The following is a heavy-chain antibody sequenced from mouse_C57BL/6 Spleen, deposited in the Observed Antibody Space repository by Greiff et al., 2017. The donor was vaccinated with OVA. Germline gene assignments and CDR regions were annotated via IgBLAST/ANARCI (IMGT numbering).Heavy chain of an antibody. D-gene: IGHD1-1*01. Sequence: EVQVVESGGDLVKPGGSLKLSCAASGFTFSSYGMSWVRQTPDKRLEWVATISSGGSYTYYPDSVKGRFTISRDNAKNTLYLQMSSLKSEDTAMYYCARPYYGSSSWYFDVWGTGTTVTVSS. V-gene: IGHV5-6*01. J-gene: IGHJ1*03. CDR3: ARPYYGSSSWYFDV. CDR1: GFTFSSYG. CDR2: ISSGGSYT.